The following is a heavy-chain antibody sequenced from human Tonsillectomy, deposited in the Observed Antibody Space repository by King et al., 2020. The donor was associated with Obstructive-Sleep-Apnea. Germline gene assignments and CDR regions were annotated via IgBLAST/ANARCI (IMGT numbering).Heavy chain of an antibody. CDR3: ARGWSPDY. V-gene: IGHV4-34*01. Sequence: VQLQQWGAGLLNPSETLSLTCSVYGGSFSAYYWTWIRQPPGKGLEWIGEINHSGSTNYNPSLKSRVTMSVETSKNQFSLKLSSVTAADTAVYYCARGWSPDYWGQGTLVTVSS. CDR2: INHSGST. CDR1: GGSFSAYY. J-gene: IGHJ4*02. D-gene: IGHD2-15*01.